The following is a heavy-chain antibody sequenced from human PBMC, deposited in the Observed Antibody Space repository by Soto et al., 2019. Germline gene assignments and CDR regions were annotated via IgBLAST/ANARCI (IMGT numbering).Heavy chain of an antibody. Sequence: GASVKVSCKASGGTFSSYAISWVRQAPGQGLEWMGGIIPIFGTANYAQKFQGRVTITADESTSTAYMELSSLRSEDTAVYYCARAGTGYCSGGSCYWYYGMDVWGQGTTVTVSS. J-gene: IGHJ6*02. D-gene: IGHD2-15*01. CDR3: ARAGTGYCSGGSCYWYYGMDV. CDR1: GGTFSSYA. CDR2: IIPIFGTA. V-gene: IGHV1-69*13.